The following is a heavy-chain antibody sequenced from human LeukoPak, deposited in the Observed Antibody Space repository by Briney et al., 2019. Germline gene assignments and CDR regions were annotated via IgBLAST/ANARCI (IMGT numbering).Heavy chain of an antibody. D-gene: IGHD4-17*01. V-gene: IGHV4-39*07. CDR1: GASISSSSYY. CDR2: IYYSGST. Sequence: PSETLSLTCTVSGASISSSSYYWGWIRQPPGKGLEWIGSIYYSGSTNYNPSLKSRVTISVDTSKNQFSLKLSSVTAADTAVYYCARERGDWDGIYGDYDYWGQGILVTVSS. CDR3: ARERGDWDGIYGDYDY. J-gene: IGHJ4*02.